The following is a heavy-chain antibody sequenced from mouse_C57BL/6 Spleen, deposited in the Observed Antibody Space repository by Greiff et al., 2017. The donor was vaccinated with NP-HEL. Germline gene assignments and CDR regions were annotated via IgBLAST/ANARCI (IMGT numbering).Heavy chain of an antibody. CDR3: ARTYDSTPYAMDD. CDR1: GYTFTSYW. V-gene: IGHV1-50*01. J-gene: IGHJ4*01. D-gene: IGHD2-5*01. CDR2: IDPSDSYT. Sequence: QVQLQQPGAELVKPGASVKLSCQPSGYTFTSYWMQWVKQRPGQGLEWIGEIDPSDSYTNLNQKFKGQATLPVDPSSSTAYMLHSSLTAEDSAVYYCARTYDSTPYAMDDWGRRTSVTVAS.